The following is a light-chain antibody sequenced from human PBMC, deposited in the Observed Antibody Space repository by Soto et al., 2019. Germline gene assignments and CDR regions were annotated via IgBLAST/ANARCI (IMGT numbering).Light chain of an antibody. CDR3: QQRSNWIT. V-gene: IGKV3-11*01. Sequence: EIVLTQSPATLSLSPGERATLSCRASQSVSRYLAWYQQKPGQAPRLLLYDASNRATGIPARFSGSGSGTDFTLPISSLEPEDVAVYYCQQRSNWITFGQGTRLEIK. CDR2: DAS. CDR1: QSVSRY. J-gene: IGKJ5*01.